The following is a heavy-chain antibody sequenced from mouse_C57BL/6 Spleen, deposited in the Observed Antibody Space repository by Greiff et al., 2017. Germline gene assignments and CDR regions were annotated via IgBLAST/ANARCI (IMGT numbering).Heavy chain of an antibody. CDR3: ARSSDYGSTRSYWYFDV. CDR1: GYTFTSYW. J-gene: IGHJ1*03. V-gene: IGHV1-55*01. CDR2: IYPGSGST. Sequence: QVQLQQPGAELVKPGASVKMSCKASGYTFTSYWITWVKQRPGQGLEWIGDIYPGSGSTNYNEKFKSKATLTVDTSSSTAYMQLSSLTSEDSAVYYCARSSDYGSTRSYWYFDVWGTGTTVTVSS. D-gene: IGHD1-1*01.